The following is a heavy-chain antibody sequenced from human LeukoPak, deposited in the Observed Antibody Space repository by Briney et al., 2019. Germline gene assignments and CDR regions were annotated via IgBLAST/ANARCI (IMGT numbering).Heavy chain of an antibody. CDR2: IYYSGST. J-gene: IGHJ4*02. D-gene: IGHD6-19*01. V-gene: IGHV4-39*01. CDR3: ARRGQWPSPNDY. CDR1: GGSISSSSYY. Sequence: PSETLSLTCTVSGGSISSSSYYWGWIRQPPGKGLEWIGSIYYSGSTYYNPSLKSRVTISVDTSKNQFSPKLSSVTAADTAVYYCARRGQWPSPNDYWGQGTLVTVSS.